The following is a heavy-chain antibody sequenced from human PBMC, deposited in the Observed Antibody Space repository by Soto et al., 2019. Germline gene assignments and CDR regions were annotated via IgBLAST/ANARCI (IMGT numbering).Heavy chain of an antibody. V-gene: IGHV3-30*18. D-gene: IGHD3-10*01. J-gene: IGHJ6*02. CDR2: ISDDGSNK. CDR3: AKPLRPYYFGSGSYVYYGMDV. CDR1: GFTFSSFG. Sequence: SLRLSCAASGFTFSSFGMHWVRQAPGKGLEWVAVISDDGSNKYYADSVKGRFTISRDNSKNTLYLQMNSLRAEDTAVYYCAKPLRPYYFGSGSYVYYGMDVWGQGTTVTVSS.